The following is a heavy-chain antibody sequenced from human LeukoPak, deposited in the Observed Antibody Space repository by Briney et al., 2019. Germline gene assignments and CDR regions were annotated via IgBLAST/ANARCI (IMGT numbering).Heavy chain of an antibody. CDR1: GFTFSSYA. D-gene: IGHD5-18*01. V-gene: IGHV3-23*01. Sequence: GGSLRLSCAASGFTFSSYAMSWVRQAPGKGLEWVSAISGGGGSTYYADSVKGRFTISRDNSKNTLYLQMNSQRAEDTAVYYCAKAGGGYSYGAYWGQGTLVTVSS. J-gene: IGHJ4*02. CDR2: ISGGGGST. CDR3: AKAGGGYSYGAY.